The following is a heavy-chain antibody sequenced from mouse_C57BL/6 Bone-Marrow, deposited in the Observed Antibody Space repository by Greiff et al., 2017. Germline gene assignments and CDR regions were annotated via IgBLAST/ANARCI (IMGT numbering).Heavy chain of an antibody. D-gene: IGHD1-1*01. CDR3: ASVALDY. V-gene: IGHV1-4*01. CDR2: INPSSGYT. Sequence: VKLMESGAELARPGASVKMSCKASGYTFTSYTMHWVKQRPGQGLEWIGYINPSSGYTKYNHKFKDKATLTADKTSSTAYMQLSSLASEDSAVYYCASVALDYWGQGTTLTVSS. CDR1: GYTFTSYT. J-gene: IGHJ2*01.